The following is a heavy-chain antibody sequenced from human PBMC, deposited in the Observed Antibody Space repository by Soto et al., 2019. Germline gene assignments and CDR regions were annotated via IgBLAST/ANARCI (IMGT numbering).Heavy chain of an antibody. CDR2: IHYTGST. CDR1: GGSISGYH. CDR3: ARGSTPSFDY. J-gene: IGHJ4*02. V-gene: IGHV4-59*01. D-gene: IGHD6-6*01. Sequence: PSETLSLTCTVSGGSISGYHWSWIRQPPGKGLEWIAYIHYTGSTNYNPSLKSRVTISVDTSKNQFSLRLSSVTAADTAVYYCARGSTPSFDYWGRGTLVTVS.